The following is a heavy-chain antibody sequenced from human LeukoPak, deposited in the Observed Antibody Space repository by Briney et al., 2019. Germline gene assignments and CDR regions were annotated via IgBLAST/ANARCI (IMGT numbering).Heavy chain of an antibody. V-gene: IGHV4-59*06. Sequence: SETLSLTCTVSGGSISSYYWSWIRQHPGKGLEWIGYIYYSGSTYYNPSLKSRVTISVDTSKNQFSLKLSSVTAADTAVYYCARYGDDYGDLSGAFDIWGQGTMVTVSS. CDR2: IYYSGST. CDR1: GGSISSYY. J-gene: IGHJ3*02. D-gene: IGHD4-17*01. CDR3: ARYGDDYGDLSGAFDI.